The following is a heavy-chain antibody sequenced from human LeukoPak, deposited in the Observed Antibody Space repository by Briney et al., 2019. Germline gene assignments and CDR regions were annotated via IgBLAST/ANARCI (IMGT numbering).Heavy chain of an antibody. D-gene: IGHD3-22*01. V-gene: IGHV3-7*01. CDR3: AREYYYDSSGKPALDY. CDR1: GFTFSSYW. Sequence: GGSLRLSCAASGFTFSSYWMSWVRQAPGKGQEWVANIKQDASEKYYVDSVKGRFTISRDNAKNSLYLQMNSLRAEDTAVYYCAREYYYDSSGKPALDYWGQGTLVTVSS. J-gene: IGHJ4*02. CDR2: IKQDASEK.